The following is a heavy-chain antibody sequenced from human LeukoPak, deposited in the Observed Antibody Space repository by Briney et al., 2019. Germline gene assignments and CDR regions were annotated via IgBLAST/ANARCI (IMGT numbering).Heavy chain of an antibody. CDR3: ARDPAGPERDAFDI. CDR2: IYTSGST. Sequence: PSQTLSLTCTVSGGSISSGSYYWSWIRQPAGKGLEWIGRIYTSGSTNYNPSLKSRVTISVDTSKNQFSLKLSSVTAADTAVYYCARDPAGPERDAFDIWGQGTMVTVSS. CDR1: GGSISSGSYY. V-gene: IGHV4-61*02. J-gene: IGHJ3*02.